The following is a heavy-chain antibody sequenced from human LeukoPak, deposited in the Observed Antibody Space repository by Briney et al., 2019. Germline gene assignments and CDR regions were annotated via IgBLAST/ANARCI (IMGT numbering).Heavy chain of an antibody. V-gene: IGHV3-48*03. CDR3: ARLGYCSGGSCYFLGLTD. D-gene: IGHD2-15*01. CDR1: GFTFSSYE. J-gene: IGHJ4*02. CDR2: ISSSGSTI. Sequence: GGSLRLSCAASGFTFSSYEMNWVRQAPEKGLEWVSYISSSGSTIHYADSVKGRVTISRDNVKNSLYLQMNSLRAEDTAVYYCARLGYCSGGSCYFLGLTDWGQGTLVTVSS.